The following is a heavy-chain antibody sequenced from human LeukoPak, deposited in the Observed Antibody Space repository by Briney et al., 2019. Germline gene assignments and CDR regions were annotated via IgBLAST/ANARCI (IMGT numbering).Heavy chain of an antibody. D-gene: IGHD3-16*02. CDR3: ARALDSLGGLSLPDY. Sequence: ASVKVSCKASGYSVSNYAMNWVRQAPGQGLEFMGWIHPSTGNPAYAQGFSGRFVFSLDASVTTTYLQISDLKAEDTAVYFCARALDSLGGLSLPDYWGQRTLVTVSS. V-gene: IGHV7-4-1*02. CDR1: GYSVSNYA. J-gene: IGHJ4*02. CDR2: IHPSTGNP.